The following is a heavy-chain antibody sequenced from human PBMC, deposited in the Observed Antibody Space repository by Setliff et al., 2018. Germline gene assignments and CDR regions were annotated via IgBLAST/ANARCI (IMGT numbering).Heavy chain of an antibody. V-gene: IGHV1-18*01. Sequence: ASVKVSCKASGYIFKTFGISWVRRAPGQGLEWIGWTSPYNGDTKYAQNLPARVTMTTDTSTSTAYVELWSLRSDDTAVYYCARSPPTRGVGKGHHMEVWGKGTTVTVSS. D-gene: IGHD1-26*01. CDR1: GYIFKTFG. CDR2: TSPYNGDT. CDR3: ARSPPTRGVGKGHHMEV. J-gene: IGHJ6*03.